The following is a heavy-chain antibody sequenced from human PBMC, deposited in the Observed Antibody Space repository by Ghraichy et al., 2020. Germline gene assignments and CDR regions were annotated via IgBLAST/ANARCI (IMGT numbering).Heavy chain of an antibody. Sequence: GESLNISCAASGFTFSSYWMSWVRQAPGKGLEWVANIKRDGSEKYYVDSVKGRLTVSRDNAKNSLYLQMHSLRAEDTAVDYCARDHKSMGGLIWGQGTMVTVSS. CDR2: IKRDGSEK. D-gene: IGHD2/OR15-2a*01. CDR3: ARDHKSMGGLI. J-gene: IGHJ3*02. CDR1: GFTFSSYW. V-gene: IGHV3-7*01.